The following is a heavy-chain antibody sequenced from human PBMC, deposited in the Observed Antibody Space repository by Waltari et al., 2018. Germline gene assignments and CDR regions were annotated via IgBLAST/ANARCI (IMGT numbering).Heavy chain of an antibody. CDR3: ARGEKILRPRGWFDP. J-gene: IGHJ5*02. Sequence: QVQLVQSGAEVKKPGASVKVSCKASGYTFTGYYMHWVRPAPGQGLEWMGWINPNSGGTNYAQKFQGRVTMTRDTSISTAYMELSRLRSDDTAVYYCARGEKILRPRGWFDPWGQGTLVTVSS. V-gene: IGHV1-2*02. CDR2: INPNSGGT. CDR1: GYTFTGYY. D-gene: IGHD3-10*01.